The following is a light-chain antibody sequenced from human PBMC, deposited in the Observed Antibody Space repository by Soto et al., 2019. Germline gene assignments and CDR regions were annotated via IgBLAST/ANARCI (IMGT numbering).Light chain of an antibody. CDR3: SSYTSTSTLV. J-gene: IGLJ2*01. Sequence: QSALTQPASVSGSPGQSITISCTGTSSDVGGYNYVSWYQQHPGKAPKLMIYDVSNRPSGVSNRFSGSKSGSTASLTVSGLQAEDEADYYCSSYTSTSTLVFDGGTKVTVL. CDR2: DVS. CDR1: SSDVGGYNY. V-gene: IGLV2-14*01.